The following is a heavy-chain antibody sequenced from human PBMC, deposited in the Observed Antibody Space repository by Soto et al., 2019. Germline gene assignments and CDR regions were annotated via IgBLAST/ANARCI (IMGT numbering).Heavy chain of an antibody. CDR1: GLPFSSDG. J-gene: IGHJ6*02. D-gene: IGHD3-3*01. Sequence: PGGSLRLSCAASGLPFSSDGMSWVRPATGKGLEWVSAISGSGGNTYYADSVKGRFTISRDNSKSSLYLQMNSLRAEDTAVYYCAKGPTIFGVVSNLWEYYYGIDVWGQGTTVTVSS. CDR3: AKGPTIFGVVSNLWEYYYGIDV. CDR2: ISGSGGNT. V-gene: IGHV3-23*01.